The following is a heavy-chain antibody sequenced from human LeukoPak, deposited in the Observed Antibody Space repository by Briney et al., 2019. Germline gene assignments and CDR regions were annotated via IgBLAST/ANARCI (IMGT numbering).Heavy chain of an antibody. J-gene: IGHJ5*02. V-gene: IGHV3-23*01. CDR3: ARVLLAARPGQGGWFDP. D-gene: IGHD6-6*01. CDR2: ISGSGGST. CDR1: GFTFSSYG. Sequence: GGTLRLSCAASGFTFSSYGMSWVRQAPGKGLEWVSAISGSGGSTYYADSVKGRFTISRDNSKNTLYLQMNSLRAVDTAVYYCARVLLAARPGQGGWFDPWGQGTLVTVSS.